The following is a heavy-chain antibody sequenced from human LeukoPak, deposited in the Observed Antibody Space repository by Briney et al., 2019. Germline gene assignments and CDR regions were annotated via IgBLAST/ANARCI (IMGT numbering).Heavy chain of an antibody. D-gene: IGHD2-15*01. J-gene: IGHJ4*02. V-gene: IGHV3-30-3*01. CDR2: ISYDGSNK. CDR3: ARGGGYCSGGSCRKELDY. CDR1: GFTFSSYA. Sequence: GGSLRLSCAASGFTFSSYAMHWVRQAPGKGLEWVAVISYDGSNKYYADSVKGRFTISRDNSKNTLYLQMNSLRAEDTAVYYCARGGGYCSGGSCRKELDYWGQGTLVTVSS.